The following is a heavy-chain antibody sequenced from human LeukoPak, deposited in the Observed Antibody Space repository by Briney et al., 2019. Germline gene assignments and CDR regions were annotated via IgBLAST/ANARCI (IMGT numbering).Heavy chain of an antibody. CDR2: ISSSSSI. V-gene: IGHV3-48*02. Sequence: GGSLRLFCAASGFTFSSYGMNWVRQAPGKGLEWVSYISSSSSIYYADSVRGRFTISRDNARKSLYLQMNSLRDEDTAVYYCARDLSGYYPSYWGQGTLVTVSS. CDR3: ARDLSGYYPSY. J-gene: IGHJ4*02. CDR1: GFTFSSYG. D-gene: IGHD3-22*01.